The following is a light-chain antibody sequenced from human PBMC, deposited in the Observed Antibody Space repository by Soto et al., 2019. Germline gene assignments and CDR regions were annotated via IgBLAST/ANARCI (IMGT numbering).Light chain of an antibody. Sequence: DIQMTQSPSTLSASVGDRVTITCRASQSISSWLAWYQQKPGKAPKLLIYEASSLKSGVPSRFSGSGSATEFTLTISSLQPDDFATYYCEDYSSSSGLTFGVGTKVEIK. J-gene: IGKJ4*01. V-gene: IGKV1-5*03. CDR1: QSISSW. CDR2: EAS. CDR3: EDYSSSSGLT.